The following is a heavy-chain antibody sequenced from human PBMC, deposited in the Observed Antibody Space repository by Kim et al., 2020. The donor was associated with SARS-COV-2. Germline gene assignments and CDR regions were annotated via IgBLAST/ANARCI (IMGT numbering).Heavy chain of an antibody. Sequence: SETLSLTCTVSGGSISSSSYYWGWIRQPPGKGLEWIGSIYYSGSTYYNPSLKSRVTISVDTSKNQFSLKLSSVTAADTAVYYCARGGYSGSYSYFDYWGQGTLVTVSS. CDR1: GGSISSSSYY. D-gene: IGHD1-26*01. CDR3: ARGGYSGSYSYFDY. V-gene: IGHV4-39*01. CDR2: IYYSGST. J-gene: IGHJ4*02.